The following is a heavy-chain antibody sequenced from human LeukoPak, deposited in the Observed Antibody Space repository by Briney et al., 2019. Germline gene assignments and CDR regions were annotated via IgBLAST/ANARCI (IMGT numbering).Heavy chain of an antibody. D-gene: IGHD6-6*01. J-gene: IGHJ4*02. CDR1: GFTFSSYA. CDR2: ISGSGGST. Sequence: PGGSLRLSCAASGFTFSSYAMSWVRQAPGKGLEWVSAISGSGGSTYYADSVKGRFTISRDNSKNSLYLQMNSLRAEDTAVYYCARELPRASSSSGGDWGQGTLVTVSS. V-gene: IGHV3-23*01. CDR3: ARELPRASSSSGGD.